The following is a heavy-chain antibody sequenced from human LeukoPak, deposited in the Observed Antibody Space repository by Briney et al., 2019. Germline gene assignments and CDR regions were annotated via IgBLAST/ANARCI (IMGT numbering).Heavy chain of an antibody. CDR2: ISYDGSNK. D-gene: IGHD3-10*01. Sequence: PGRSLRLSCAASGFTFSSYAMHWVRQAPGKGLEWVAVISYDGSNKYYADSVKGRFTFSRDNSKNTLYLQMNSLRAEDTAVYYCARAYYLKLYDYWGQGTLVTVSS. CDR1: GFTFSSYA. V-gene: IGHV3-30-3*01. J-gene: IGHJ4*02. CDR3: ARAYYLKLYDY.